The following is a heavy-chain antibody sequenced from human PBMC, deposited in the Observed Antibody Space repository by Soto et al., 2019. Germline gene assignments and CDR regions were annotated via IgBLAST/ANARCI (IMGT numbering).Heavy chain of an antibody. D-gene: IGHD2-2*02. V-gene: IGHV4-34*01. CDR3: ARGIGYCSSINCYTSRRLSFDS. CDR2: VNHSGTT. J-gene: IGHJ4*02. CDR1: GESFSGYY. Sequence: SETLSLTCAVYGESFSGYYWTWIRQSPEKGLEWIGEVNHSGTTYYNPSLKTRVTISVHTPKNQFSLKMSSVTAADTAVYYCARGIGYCSSINCYTSRRLSFDSWGQGTLVTVSS.